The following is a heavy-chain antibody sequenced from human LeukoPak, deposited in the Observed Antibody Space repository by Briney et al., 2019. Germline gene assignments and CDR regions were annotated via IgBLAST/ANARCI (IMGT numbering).Heavy chain of an antibody. CDR2: ISGSGGST. CDR3: AKIMRYYYYGMDV. V-gene: IGHV3-23*01. J-gene: IGHJ6*02. D-gene: IGHD2-8*01. CDR1: GFTFSSYA. Sequence: PGGSLRLSCAASGFTFSSYAMSWVRQAPGKGLEWVSAISGSGGSTYYADSVKGRFTISRDNSKNTLHLQMNSLRAEDTALYYCAKIMRYYYYGMDVWGQGTTVTVSS.